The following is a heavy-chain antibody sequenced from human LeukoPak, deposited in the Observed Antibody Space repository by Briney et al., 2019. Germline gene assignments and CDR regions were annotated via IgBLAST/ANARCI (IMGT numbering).Heavy chain of an antibody. CDR3: AKDQAWRNLDAFDI. D-gene: IGHD4-11*01. CDR1: GFTFSSFA. Sequence: GGSLRLSCAASGFTFSSFAMSWVRQAPGKGLEWVSAISGGSASTYYADSVKGRSTISRDNSKNTVYLQMNSLRAEDTAVYFCAKDQAWRNLDAFDIWGQGTRVTVSP. CDR2: ISGGSAST. V-gene: IGHV3-23*01. J-gene: IGHJ3*02.